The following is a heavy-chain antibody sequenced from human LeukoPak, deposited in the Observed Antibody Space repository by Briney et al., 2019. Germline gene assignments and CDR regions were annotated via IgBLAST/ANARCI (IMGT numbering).Heavy chain of an antibody. V-gene: IGHV1-18*01. CDR2: ISAYNGNT. CDR1: GYTFTSYG. Sequence: ASVKVSCKASGYTFTSYGISWVRQAPGQGLEWMGWISAYNGNTNYAQKLQGRVTMTTDTSTSTAYMELRSLRSDDTAVYYCARKTTVTTRYYYGMDVWGQGTTVTVSS. CDR3: ARKTTVTTRYYYGMDV. J-gene: IGHJ6*02. D-gene: IGHD4-17*01.